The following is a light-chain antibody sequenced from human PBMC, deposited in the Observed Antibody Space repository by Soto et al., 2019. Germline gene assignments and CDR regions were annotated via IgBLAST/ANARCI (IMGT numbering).Light chain of an antibody. Sequence: QSVLTQPPSVSGAPGQRVTISCTGSSFNIGAVYDVHWYQQLPGTAPKLLIFGNSNRPSGVSDRFSGSKSGTSASLAITGLQAEDEADYYCQSYDSSLSGYVFGTGTKVTVL. V-gene: IGLV1-40*01. CDR2: GNS. J-gene: IGLJ1*01. CDR3: QSYDSSLSGYV. CDR1: SFNIGAVYD.